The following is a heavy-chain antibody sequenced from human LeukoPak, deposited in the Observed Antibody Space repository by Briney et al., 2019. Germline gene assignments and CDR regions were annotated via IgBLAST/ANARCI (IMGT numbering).Heavy chain of an antibody. CDR3: VREASGGSKGVSGTFDI. D-gene: IGHD6-13*01. J-gene: IGHJ3*02. V-gene: IGHV3-21*01. CDR2: ISSSSSYI. CDR1: GFTFSSYS. Sequence: PGGSLRLSCAASGFTFSSYSMNWVRQAPGKGLEWVSSISSSSSYIYYADSVKGRFTISRDNAKNSLYLQMNSLRAEDTAVYHCVREASGGSKGVSGTFDIWGQGTLVTVSS.